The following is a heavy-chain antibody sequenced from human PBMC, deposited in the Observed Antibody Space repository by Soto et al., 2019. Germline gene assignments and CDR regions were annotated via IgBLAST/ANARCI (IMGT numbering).Heavy chain of an antibody. J-gene: IGHJ4*02. CDR3: ARAEPVVNAIPYFDY. Sequence: GASVKVSCKASGGTFSSYAISWVRQAPGQGLEWMGGIIPIFGTANYAQKFQGRVTITADESTSTAYMELSSLRSEDTAVYYCARAEPVVNAIPYFDYWGQGTLVTVSS. D-gene: IGHD2-21*01. CDR2: IIPIFGTA. V-gene: IGHV1-69*13. CDR1: GGTFSSYA.